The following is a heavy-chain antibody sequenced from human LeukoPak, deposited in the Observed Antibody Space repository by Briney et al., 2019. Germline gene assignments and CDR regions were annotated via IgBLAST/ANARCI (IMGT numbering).Heavy chain of an antibody. CDR1: GFTFSSYC. Sequence: GGSLRLSCAASGFTFSSYCMSWVRQAPGKGLEWVANIKQVGSEKYYVDSVKGRFTISRDNAKNSLYLQMNSLRAEDTAVYYCARLDIAVAGGDYWGQGTLVTVSS. D-gene: IGHD6-19*01. CDR3: ARLDIAVAGGDY. J-gene: IGHJ4*02. CDR2: IKQVGSEK. V-gene: IGHV3-7*01.